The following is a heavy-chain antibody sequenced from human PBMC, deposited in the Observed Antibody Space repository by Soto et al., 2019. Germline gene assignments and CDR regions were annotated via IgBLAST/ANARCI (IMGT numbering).Heavy chain of an antibody. CDR1: GGSFSGYY. D-gene: IGHD4-17*01. Sequence: SETLSLTCAVYGGSFSGYYWSWIRQPPGKGLEWIGEINHSGSTNYNPSLKSRVTISVDTSKNQFSLKLSSVTAADTAVYYCATGSTVTTLDYFDYWGQGTLVTVSS. V-gene: IGHV4-34*01. CDR2: INHSGST. CDR3: ATGSTVTTLDYFDY. J-gene: IGHJ4*02.